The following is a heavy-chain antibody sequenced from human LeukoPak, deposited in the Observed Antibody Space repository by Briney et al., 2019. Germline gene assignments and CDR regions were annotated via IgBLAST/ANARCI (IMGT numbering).Heavy chain of an antibody. D-gene: IGHD2-15*01. CDR3: ARYVVVAATNNWFDP. J-gene: IGHJ5*02. V-gene: IGHV1-2*02. CDR2: INPNSGGT. Sequence: GASVEVSCKASGYTFTGYYMHWVRQAPGQGLEWMGWINPNSGGTNYAQKFQGRVTMTRDTSISTAYMELSRLRSDDTAVYYCARYVVVAATNNWFDPWGQGTLVTVSS. CDR1: GYTFTGYY.